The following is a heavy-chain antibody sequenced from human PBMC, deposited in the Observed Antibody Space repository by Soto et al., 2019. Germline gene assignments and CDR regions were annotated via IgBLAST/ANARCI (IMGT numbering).Heavy chain of an antibody. CDR2: INPNSGGT. Sequence: SVKVSCKASGYTFTGYYMHWVRQAPGQRLEWMGWINPNSGGTNYAQKFQGRVTMTRDTSISTAYMELSRLRSDDTAVYYCARGGWELRDAFDIWGQGTMVTVSS. V-gene: IGHV1-2*02. CDR1: GYTFTGYY. D-gene: IGHD1-26*01. CDR3: ARGGWELRDAFDI. J-gene: IGHJ3*02.